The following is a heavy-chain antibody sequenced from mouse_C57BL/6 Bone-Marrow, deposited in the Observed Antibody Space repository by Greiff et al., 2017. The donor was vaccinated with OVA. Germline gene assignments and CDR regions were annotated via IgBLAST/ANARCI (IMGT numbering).Heavy chain of an antibody. CDR2: MYPGSGST. Sequence: VQLQQSGAELVKPGASVKMSCKASGYPFTSYWITWVKQRPGQGLEWIGDMYPGSGSTNYNEKFKSKATLTVDTSSSTAYMQLSSLTSENSSFYYCARSYDYDWGQGTTLTVSS. CDR1: GYPFTSYW. J-gene: IGHJ2*01. V-gene: IGHV1-55*01. D-gene: IGHD2-4*01. CDR3: ARSYDYD.